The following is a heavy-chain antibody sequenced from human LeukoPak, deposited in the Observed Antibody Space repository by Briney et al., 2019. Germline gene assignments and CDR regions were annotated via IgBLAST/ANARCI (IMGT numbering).Heavy chain of an antibody. J-gene: IGHJ4*02. CDR2: ISGSGGST. CDR3: ARDEDDHVWGSYRLFDY. Sequence: PGGSLRLSCAASGFTFSSYAMSWVRQAPGKGLEWVSAISGSGGSTYYADSVKGRFTISRDNSKNTLYLQMNSLRAEDTAVYYCARDEDDHVWGSYRLFDYWGQGTLVTVSS. CDR1: GFTFSSYA. D-gene: IGHD3-16*02. V-gene: IGHV3-23*01.